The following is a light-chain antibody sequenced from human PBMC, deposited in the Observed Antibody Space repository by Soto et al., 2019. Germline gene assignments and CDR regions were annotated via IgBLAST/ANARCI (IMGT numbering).Light chain of an antibody. Sequence: QSALTQPASVSGSPGQSITISCTGTSSDVGGHNYVSWYQQHPGKVPKLMIYDVSNRPSGVSNRFSGSKSGNTASLTISGLQAEDEADYYCSSYTSSSTPYVFGTGTKLTVL. CDR2: DVS. J-gene: IGLJ1*01. V-gene: IGLV2-14*01. CDR3: SSYTSSSTPYV. CDR1: SSDVGGHNY.